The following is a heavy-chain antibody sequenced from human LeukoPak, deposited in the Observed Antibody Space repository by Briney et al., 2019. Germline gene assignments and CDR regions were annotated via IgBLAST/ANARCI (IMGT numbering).Heavy chain of an antibody. CDR3: ARAIRL. CDR1: GFTFSDYS. V-gene: IGHV3-69-1*02. J-gene: IGHJ4*02. Sequence: PGGSLRLSCTASGFTFSDYSVNWVRQAPGKGLEWVSCITGISDIYYADSVKGRFTISRDNAKNSVYLQMNSLRAEDTGFYYCARAIRLWGQGTLVTVSS. D-gene: IGHD1-1*01. CDR2: ITGISDI.